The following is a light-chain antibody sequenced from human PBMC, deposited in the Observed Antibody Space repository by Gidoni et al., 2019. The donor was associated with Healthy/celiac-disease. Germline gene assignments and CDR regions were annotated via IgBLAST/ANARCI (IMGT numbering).Light chain of an antibody. Sequence: DIQMTQSRSSLSASVGDRVTITCQASQDISNYLNWYQQKPGKAPKLLIYDASNLETGGPSRFSGSGSGTDFTFTISSLQPEDIATYYCQQYDNLPPYTFGQGTKLEIK. CDR1: QDISNY. J-gene: IGKJ2*01. V-gene: IGKV1-33*01. CDR3: QQYDNLPPYT. CDR2: DAS.